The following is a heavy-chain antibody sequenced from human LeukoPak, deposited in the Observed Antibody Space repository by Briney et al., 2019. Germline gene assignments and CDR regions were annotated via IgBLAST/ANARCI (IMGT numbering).Heavy chain of an antibody. J-gene: IGHJ4*02. Sequence: ASVKVSCKASGYTFTGYYMHWVRQAPGQGLEWMGWINPNSGGTNYAQKFQGRVTMTRDTSISTAYMELSRLRSDDTAVYYCARASPDIVATIGDWGFDYWGQGTLVTVSS. V-gene: IGHV1-2*02. CDR3: ARASPDIVATIGDWGFDY. CDR1: GYTFTGYY. CDR2: INPNSGGT. D-gene: IGHD5-12*01.